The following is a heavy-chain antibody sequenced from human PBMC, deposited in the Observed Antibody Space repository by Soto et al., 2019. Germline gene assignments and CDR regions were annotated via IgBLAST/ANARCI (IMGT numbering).Heavy chain of an antibody. CDR1: GGTFSSYA. Sequence: QGQLVQSGAEVKKPGSSVKVSCKASGGTFSSYAISWVRQAPGQGLEWMGGTIPISETTNYAQKFQGRVTITADEFKSTAYMELSSLRSEDTAVYYCARSQGSSTSLEIYYYYYYGMDVWGQGTTVTVSS. D-gene: IGHD2-2*01. CDR2: TIPISETT. CDR3: ARSQGSSTSLEIYYYYYYGMDV. V-gene: IGHV1-69*01. J-gene: IGHJ6*02.